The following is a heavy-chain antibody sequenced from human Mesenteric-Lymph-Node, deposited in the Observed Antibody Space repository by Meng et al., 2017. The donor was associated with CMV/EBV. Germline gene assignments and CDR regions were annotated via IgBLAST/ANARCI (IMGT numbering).Heavy chain of an antibody. D-gene: IGHD1-1*01. Sequence: GESLKISCAASGFTFSYYWMSWVRQAPGKGLEWVANIKQDGTEKYYGDSVKGRFTISRDNAKNTLYLQMNSLRVEDTAVYYCARDGNWGQGTLVTVSS. CDR2: IKQDGTEK. CDR3: ARDGN. V-gene: IGHV3-7*01. CDR1: GFTFSYYW. J-gene: IGHJ4*02.